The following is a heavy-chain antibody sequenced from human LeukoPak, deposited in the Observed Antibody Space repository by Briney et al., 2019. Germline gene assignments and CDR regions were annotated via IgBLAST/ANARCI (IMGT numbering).Heavy chain of an antibody. CDR2: LHYDGVTT. J-gene: IGHJ4*02. CDR3: ARDARGWTFDY. V-gene: IGHV3-74*01. Sequence: GGSLRLSCVASGFSLNNYWMHWVRQVPGKGMVWLSRLHYDGVTTTYADSVKGRFTISRDNAKNTLYLQMNSLRAEDTAVYYCARDARGWTFDYWGQGALVTVSS. D-gene: IGHD5-12*01. CDR1: GFSLNNYW.